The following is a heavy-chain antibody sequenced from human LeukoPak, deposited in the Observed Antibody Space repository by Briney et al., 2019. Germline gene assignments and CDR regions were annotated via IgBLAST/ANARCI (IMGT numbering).Heavy chain of an antibody. CDR1: GASIRSGDHH. V-gene: IGHV4-30-4*01. J-gene: IGHJ4*02. CDR2: IYFSGSR. D-gene: IGHD6-13*01. CDR3: ARHAGITVPGDYFDH. Sequence: SETLSLTCTVSGASIRSGDHHWSWLRQSAGKGLEWIGYIYFSGSRSSNPSLRSRLTISVDTSKNQFSLKLSSVTAADTAVYFCARHAGITVPGDYFDHWGQGTLVTVSS.